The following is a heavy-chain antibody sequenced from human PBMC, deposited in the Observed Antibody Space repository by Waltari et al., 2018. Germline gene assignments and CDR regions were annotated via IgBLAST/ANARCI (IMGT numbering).Heavy chain of an antibody. Sequence: EVQLLESGGGLVQPGGSLRLSCAASGFTFSSYAMSWVRQAPGKGLEWVSVIYSGGSTDYADSVKGRFTISRDNSKNTLYLQMNSLRAEDTAVYYCAIFDWSDYWGQGTLVTVSS. J-gene: IGHJ4*02. CDR3: AIFDWSDY. CDR2: IYSGGST. D-gene: IGHD3-9*01. CDR1: GFTFSSYA. V-gene: IGHV3-23*03.